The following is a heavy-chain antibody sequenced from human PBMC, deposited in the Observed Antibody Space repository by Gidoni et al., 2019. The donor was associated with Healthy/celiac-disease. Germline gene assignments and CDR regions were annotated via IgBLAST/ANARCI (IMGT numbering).Heavy chain of an antibody. CDR1: GGSISSSSYY. V-gene: IGHV4-39*01. CDR3: ARNPIAAANSFDY. J-gene: IGHJ4*02. CDR2: IYYSGST. Sequence: QLQLQETGPGLVKPSATLSLPCTVSGGSISSSSYYWGWIRQPAGKGLEWIGSIYYSGSTYYNPSLKSRVTISVDTSKNQFSLKLSSVTAADTAVYYCARNPIAAANSFDYWGQGTLVTVSS. D-gene: IGHD6-13*01.